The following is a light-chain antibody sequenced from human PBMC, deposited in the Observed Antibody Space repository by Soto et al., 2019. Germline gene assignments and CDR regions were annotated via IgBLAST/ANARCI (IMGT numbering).Light chain of an antibody. J-gene: IGLJ2*01. V-gene: IGLV2-14*03. Sequence: QSALTQPASVSGSPGQSITISCTGTSSDFGAFTSVSWYQQHPGKAPKLIIYDIIHRPSGVSDRFSGSKSVNTASLTISGLQPEDEATYHCSSYSRSTTLVVFGGGTKLTVL. CDR3: SSYSRSTTLVV. CDR1: SSDFGAFTS. CDR2: DII.